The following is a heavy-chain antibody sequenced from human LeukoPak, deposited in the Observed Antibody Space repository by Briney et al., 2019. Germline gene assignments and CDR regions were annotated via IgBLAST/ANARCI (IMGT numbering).Heavy chain of an antibody. J-gene: IGHJ5*02. D-gene: IGHD1-14*01. CDR2: VSYSGST. V-gene: IGHV4-34*01. CDR1: GGSFSGYY. Sequence: SETLSLTCAVYGGSFSGYYWSWIRQPPGKGLEWIGSVSYSGSTYYNSSLKSRVTISVDTSKNQFSLKLSSVTAADTAVYYCARDQQYNRPAGWFDPWGQGTLVTVSS. CDR3: ARDQQYNRPAGWFDP.